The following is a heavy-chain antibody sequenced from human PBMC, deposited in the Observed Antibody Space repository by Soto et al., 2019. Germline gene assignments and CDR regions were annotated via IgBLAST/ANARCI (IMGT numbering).Heavy chain of an antibody. CDR1: GGTFSSYA. V-gene: IGHV1-69*12. CDR3: ARRLGRNYDFWSGYYTGHYYYGMDV. D-gene: IGHD3-3*01. CDR2: IIPIFGTA. Sequence: QVQLVQSGAEVKKPGSSVKVSCKASGGTFSSYAISWVRQAPGQGLEWMGGIIPIFGTANYAQKFQGRVTITADESTSTAYMELSSLRSEDTAVYYCARRLGRNYDFWSGYYTGHYYYGMDVWGQGTTVTVSS. J-gene: IGHJ6*02.